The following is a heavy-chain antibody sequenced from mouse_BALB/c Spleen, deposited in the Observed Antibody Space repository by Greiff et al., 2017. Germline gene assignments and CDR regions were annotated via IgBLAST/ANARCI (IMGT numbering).Heavy chain of an antibody. V-gene: IGHV1-15*01. CDR1: GYTFTDYE. Sequence: VQLQQSGAELVRPGASVTLSCKASGYTFTDYEMHWVKQTPVHGLEWIGAIDPETGGTAYNQKFKGKATLTADKSSSTAYMELRSLTSEDSAVYYCTRRYDWAFAYWGQGTLVTVSA. D-gene: IGHD2-12*01. CDR2: IDPETGGT. CDR3: TRRYDWAFAY. J-gene: IGHJ3*01.